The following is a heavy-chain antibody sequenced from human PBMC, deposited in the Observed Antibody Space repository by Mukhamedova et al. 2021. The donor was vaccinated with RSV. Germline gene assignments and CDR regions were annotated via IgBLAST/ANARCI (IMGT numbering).Heavy chain of an antibody. Sequence: GQGLEWMGWINPNSGGTNYAQKFQGGVTMTRDTSISTAYMELSRLRSDDTAVYYCARVYGEIDHWGQGTLVTVSS. CDR2: INPNSGGT. V-gene: IGHV1-2*02. J-gene: IGHJ4*02. CDR3: ARVYGEIDH. D-gene: IGHD2-8*01.